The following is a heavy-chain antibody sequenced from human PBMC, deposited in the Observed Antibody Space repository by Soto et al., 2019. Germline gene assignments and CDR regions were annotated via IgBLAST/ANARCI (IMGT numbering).Heavy chain of an antibody. Sequence: GGSLRLSCVGSGFTFSTYSIHWVRQSPGKGLEWVSSISSRSDIYYANSVKGRFTISRDNAKNSVSLQMNSLRAEDTAVYYCAREYTAWPLAYGLDVWGQGTTVTVSS. J-gene: IGHJ6*02. D-gene: IGHD2-2*02. CDR2: ISSRSDI. CDR1: GFTFSTYS. CDR3: AREYTAWPLAYGLDV. V-gene: IGHV3-21*01.